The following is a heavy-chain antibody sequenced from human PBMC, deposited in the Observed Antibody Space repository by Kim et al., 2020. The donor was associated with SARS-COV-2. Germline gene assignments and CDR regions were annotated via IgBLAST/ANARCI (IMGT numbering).Heavy chain of an antibody. Sequence: YSQKFQGRVTITRDTSASTDYMELSSLRSEDTAVYYCARVGYCSSTSCYEWGQGTLVTVSS. CDR3: ARVGYCSSTSCYE. D-gene: IGHD2-2*01. J-gene: IGHJ4*02. V-gene: IGHV1-3*01.